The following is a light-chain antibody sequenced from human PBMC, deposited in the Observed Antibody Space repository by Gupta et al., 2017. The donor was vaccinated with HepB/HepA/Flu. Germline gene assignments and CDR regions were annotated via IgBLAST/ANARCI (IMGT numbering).Light chain of an antibody. CDR2: DNN. Sequence: QSVLTQPPSVSAAPGQKVTISCSGGTSNIGNNYVSWYQQFPGAAPKLLLYDNNKRPSGIPDRFAGSKSGTSATLGITGLQTGDEADYYCGTWDTNLSGHWVFGGGTKLTVL. CDR1: TSNIGNNY. J-gene: IGLJ3*02. CDR3: GTWDTNLSGHWV. V-gene: IGLV1-51*01.